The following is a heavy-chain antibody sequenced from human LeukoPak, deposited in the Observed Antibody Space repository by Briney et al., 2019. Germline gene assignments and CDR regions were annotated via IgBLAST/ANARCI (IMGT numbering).Heavy chain of an antibody. D-gene: IGHD4-17*01. CDR3: ARGHNPTVTTPPQDY. CDR2: ISSSSSYI. J-gene: IGHJ4*02. Sequence: GSLRLSRAAPGFTFSSYSMNWVRQAPGKGLEWVSSISSSSSYIYYADSVKGRFTISRDNAKNSLYLQMNSLRAEDTAVYYCARGHNPTVTTPPQDYWGQGTLVTVSS. CDR1: GFTFSSYS. V-gene: IGHV3-21*01.